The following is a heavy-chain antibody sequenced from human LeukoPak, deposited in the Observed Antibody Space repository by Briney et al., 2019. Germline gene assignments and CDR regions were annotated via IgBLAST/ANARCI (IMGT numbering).Heavy chain of an antibody. J-gene: IGHJ3*02. D-gene: IGHD3-22*01. V-gene: IGHV4-34*01. CDR1: GGSFSGYY. Sequence: SETLSLTCAVYGGSFSGYYWSWIRQPPGKGLEWIGEINHSGSTNYIPPLESRVTLSVDTSKNQFSLNLNSVTAADTAVYYCARHRKRSGGYFGSGHDGFDIWGQGTMVTVSS. CDR2: INHSGST. CDR3: ARHRKRSGGYFGSGHDGFDI.